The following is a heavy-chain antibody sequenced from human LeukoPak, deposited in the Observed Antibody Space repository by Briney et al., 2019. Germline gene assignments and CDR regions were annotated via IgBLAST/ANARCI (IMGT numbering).Heavy chain of an antibody. Sequence: SETLSLTCAVSGGSFSGYYWSWIRQPPGKGLEWIGEINHSGSTNYNPSLKSRVTISVDTSKNQFSLKLSSVTAADTAVYYCARPGNCSSTSCYRFRWFDPWGQGTLVTVSS. CDR1: GGSFSGYY. CDR3: ARPGNCSSTSCYRFRWFDP. J-gene: IGHJ5*02. V-gene: IGHV4-34*01. D-gene: IGHD2-2*02. CDR2: INHSGST.